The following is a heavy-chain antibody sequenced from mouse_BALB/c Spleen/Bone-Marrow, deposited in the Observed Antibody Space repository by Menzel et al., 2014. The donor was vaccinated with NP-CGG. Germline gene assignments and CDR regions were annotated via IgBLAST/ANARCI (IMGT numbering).Heavy chain of an antibody. CDR1: GYAFTNYL. J-gene: IGHJ4*01. V-gene: IGHV1-54*01. CDR3: ARQLGPPYAMDY. Sequence: QVQLQQPGAELVRPGTSVKVSCKASGYAFTNYLIEWVKQRPGQGLEWIGVINPGSGGTNYNEKFKGKATLTADKSSSTAYMQLSSLTSDDSAVCFCARQLGPPYAMDYWGQGTSVTVSS. CDR2: INPGSGGT. D-gene: IGHD3-1*01.